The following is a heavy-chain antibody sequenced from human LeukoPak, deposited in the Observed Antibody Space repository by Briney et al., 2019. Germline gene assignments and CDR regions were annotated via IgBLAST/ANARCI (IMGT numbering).Heavy chain of an antibody. Sequence: GGSLRLSCAASGFTFSSYGMHWVRQAPGKGLEWVAYIRYHGSNINYADSVKGRFTISRDNSKDTLFLQMSSLRAEDTAVYYRAKVLTGYCGSTSCPFDSWGQGTLVTVSS. CDR3: AKVLTGYCGSTSCPFDS. CDR1: GFTFSSYG. CDR2: IRYHGSNI. V-gene: IGHV3-30*02. J-gene: IGHJ4*02. D-gene: IGHD2-2*01.